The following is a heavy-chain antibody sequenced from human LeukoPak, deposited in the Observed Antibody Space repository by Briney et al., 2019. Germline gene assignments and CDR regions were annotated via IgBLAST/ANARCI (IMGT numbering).Heavy chain of an antibody. CDR1: GGSISTYY. CDR3: AREPYFDSTGYYFDY. D-gene: IGHD3-22*01. CDR2: IYTSGST. V-gene: IGHV4-4*07. Sequence: SETLSLTCTVSGGSISTYYCTWIRQPAGKGLGWIGRIYTSGSTNYNHSLKSRVTISVDKSKNQFSLKLSSVTAADTAVYYCAREPYFDSTGYYFDYWGQGTLVTISS. J-gene: IGHJ4*02.